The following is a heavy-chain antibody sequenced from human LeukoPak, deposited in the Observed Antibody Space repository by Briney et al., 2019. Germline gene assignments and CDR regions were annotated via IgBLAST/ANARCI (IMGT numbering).Heavy chain of an antibody. Sequence: GGSLRLSCAPSGFTFSSYAMRWVRPAPGKWLEWVSAITVSGGSTYYADSVKGRFTVSRDNSKNTLYLQMNSLRAEDTAVYYCAKVRSRIAAAGTSVYYFDYWGQGTLVTVSS. CDR1: GFTFSSYA. J-gene: IGHJ4*02. V-gene: IGHV3-23*01. CDR2: ITVSGGST. CDR3: AKVRSRIAAAGTSVYYFDY. D-gene: IGHD6-13*01.